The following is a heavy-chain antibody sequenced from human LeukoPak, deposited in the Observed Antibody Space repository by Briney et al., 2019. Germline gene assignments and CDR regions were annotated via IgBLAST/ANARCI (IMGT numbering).Heavy chain of an antibody. CDR3: ASHSMANDGWFDP. J-gene: IGHJ5*02. D-gene: IGHD1-1*01. CDR2: INHSGST. V-gene: IGHV4-34*01. Sequence: SETLSLTCAVYGGSFSGYYWSWIRQPPGKGLEWIGEINHSGSTNYNPSLKSRVTISVDTSKNQFSLKLSSVTAADTAVYYCASHSMANDGWFDPWGQGTLVTVSS. CDR1: GGSFSGYY.